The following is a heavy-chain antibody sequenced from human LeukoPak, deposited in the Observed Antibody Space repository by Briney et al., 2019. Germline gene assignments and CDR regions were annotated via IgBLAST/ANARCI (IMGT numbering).Heavy chain of an antibody. J-gene: IGHJ3*02. CDR2: INPSGGST. Sequence: ASVKVSCKASGYTFTSYYMHWVRQAPGQGLEWMGIINPSGGSTSCAQKFQGRVTMTRDTSTSTVYMELSRLRSDDTAVYYCATGYYSGRKPNAFDIWGQGTMVTVSS. CDR3: ATGYYSGRKPNAFDI. V-gene: IGHV1-46*01. CDR1: GYTFTSYY. D-gene: IGHD2-15*01.